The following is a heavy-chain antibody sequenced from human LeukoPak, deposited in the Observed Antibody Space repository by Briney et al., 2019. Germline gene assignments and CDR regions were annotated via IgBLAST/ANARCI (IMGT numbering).Heavy chain of an antibody. V-gene: IGHV3-11*06. CDR3: ARGAAAAGTRARKTYYFDY. D-gene: IGHD6-13*01. Sequence: GGSLRLSCAASGFTFSDYYMSWIRQAPGKGLEWVSYISSSSSYTNYADSVKGRFTISRDNAKNSLYLQMNSLRAEDTAVYYCARGAAAAGTRARKTYYFDYWGQGTLVTVSS. J-gene: IGHJ4*02. CDR2: ISSSSSYT. CDR1: GFTFSDYY.